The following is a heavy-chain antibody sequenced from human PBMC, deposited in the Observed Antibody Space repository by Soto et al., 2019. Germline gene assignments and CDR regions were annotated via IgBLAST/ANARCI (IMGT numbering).Heavy chain of an antibody. CDR3: AKDIGGDYGDFKRDYYYYYYMDV. V-gene: IGHV3-9*01. J-gene: IGHJ6*03. D-gene: IGHD4-17*01. CDR2: ISWNSGSI. CDR1: GFTFDDYA. Sequence: GGSLRLSCAASGFTFDDYAMHWVRQAPGKGLEWVSGISWNSGSIGYADSVKGRFTISRDNAKNSLYLQMNSLRAEDTALYYCAKDIGGDYGDFKRDYYYYYYMDVWGKGTTVTVSS.